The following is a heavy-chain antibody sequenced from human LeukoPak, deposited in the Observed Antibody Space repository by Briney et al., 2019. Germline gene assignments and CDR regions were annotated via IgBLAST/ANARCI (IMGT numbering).Heavy chain of an antibody. CDR1: GFTFSDYY. CDR3: ARGGYGDFFKYYFDY. Sequence: GGSLRLSCAASGFTFSDYYMTWIRQAPGKGLEWVSYIGSSGGTIYYADSVKGRFTISRDNAKNSLYPQMNSLRVEDTAVYYCARGGYGDFFKYYFDYWGQGTLVTVSS. V-gene: IGHV3-11*04. J-gene: IGHJ4*02. CDR2: IGSSGGTI. D-gene: IGHD4-17*01.